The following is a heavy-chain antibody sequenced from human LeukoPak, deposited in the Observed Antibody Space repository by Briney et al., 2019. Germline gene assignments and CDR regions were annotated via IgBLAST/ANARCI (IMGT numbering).Heavy chain of an antibody. CDR2: ISGSGANT. D-gene: IGHD3-3*01. V-gene: IGHV3-23*01. J-gene: IGHJ3*02. Sequence: GGSLRLSCAASGFTFSSYAMSWVRQAPGKGLEWVSAISGSGANTYYADSVTGRFTISRDNSKNTLYLQMNSLRAEDTAVYYCAREGPYDFWSGYDDAFDIWGQGTMVTVSS. CDR1: GFTFSSYA. CDR3: AREGPYDFWSGYDDAFDI.